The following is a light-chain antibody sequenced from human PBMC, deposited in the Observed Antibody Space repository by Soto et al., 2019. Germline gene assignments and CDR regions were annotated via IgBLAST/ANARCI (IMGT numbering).Light chain of an antibody. CDR1: QSVSSY. V-gene: IGKV3-11*01. CDR2: DAS. CDR3: HRYGTFPIT. J-gene: IGKJ5*01. Sequence: EIVLTESPATLSLSPGERATLSCRASQSVSSYLAWYQQKPGQAPRLLIYDASNRATGISDKFSGSGSGTDFTLTISRLEPEDFAVYFCHRYGTFPITFGQGTRLEI.